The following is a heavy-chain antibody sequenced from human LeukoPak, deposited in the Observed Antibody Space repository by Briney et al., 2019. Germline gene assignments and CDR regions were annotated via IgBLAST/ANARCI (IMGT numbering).Heavy chain of an antibody. D-gene: IGHD2-15*01. J-gene: IGHJ4*02. CDR1: GGSISSSSYY. V-gene: IGHV4-39*01. Sequence: SETLSLTCTVSGGSISSSSYYWGWIRQSPGKGLEWIGNIYYSGSTYYNPSLQSRVTISVDTSKNQFSLKLSSVTAADTAVYYCVRRSDLTTNVDYWGQGTLVTVSS. CDR3: VRRSDLTTNVDY. CDR2: IYYSGST.